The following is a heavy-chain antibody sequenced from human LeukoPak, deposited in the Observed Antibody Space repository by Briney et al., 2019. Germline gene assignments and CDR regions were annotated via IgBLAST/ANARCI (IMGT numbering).Heavy chain of an antibody. CDR1: GLTVSSNY. V-gene: IGHV3-53*01. CDR2: IYSRGST. CDR3: ARDIRGLVAVAAPFDY. D-gene: IGHD6-19*01. J-gene: IGHJ4*02. Sequence: PGGSLRLSCAASGLTVSSNYMSWVRPAPGKGLEWVSVIYSRGSTYYADSVKGRFTISRDNSKNTLYLQMNSLRAEDTALYYCARDIRGLVAVAAPFDYWGQGTLVTVSS.